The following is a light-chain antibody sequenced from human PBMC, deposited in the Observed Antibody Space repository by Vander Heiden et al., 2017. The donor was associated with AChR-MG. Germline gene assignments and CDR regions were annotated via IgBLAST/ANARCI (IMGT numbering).Light chain of an antibody. Sequence: IVLTQSPGTLSLSPGERATLSCRASQSFRSSYLAWYQQKPGQAPRLLIYDASSRATGIPDRFSGSGSGTDFTLTISRLEPEDFAVYYCQQYVNSLWTFGQGTKVEIK. V-gene: IGKV3-20*01. J-gene: IGKJ1*01. CDR2: DAS. CDR3: QQYVNSLWT. CDR1: QSFRSSY.